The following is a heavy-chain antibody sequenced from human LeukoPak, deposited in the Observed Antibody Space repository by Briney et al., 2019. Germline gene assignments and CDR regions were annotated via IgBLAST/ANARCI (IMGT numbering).Heavy chain of an antibody. Sequence: ASVKVSCKASGYTFTSYYMHWVRQAPGQGLEWMGVINPSDDNTRYAQKFQGRVTMTGDTSTSTVYMELSSLTSEDTAVYYCTSSYDYGDYWGQGTLVTVSS. J-gene: IGHJ4*02. CDR3: TSSYDYGDY. V-gene: IGHV1-46*01. D-gene: IGHD4-17*01. CDR1: GYTFTSYY. CDR2: INPSDDNT.